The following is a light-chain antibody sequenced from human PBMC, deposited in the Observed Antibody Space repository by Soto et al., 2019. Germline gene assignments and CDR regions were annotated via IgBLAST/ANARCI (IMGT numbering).Light chain of an antibody. CDR3: QQTYSIPLT. V-gene: IGKV2-30*01. CDR1: QSLVYSDGNTY. J-gene: IGKJ4*01. CDR2: KVS. Sequence: DVVMTQSPLSLPVTLGQPASISCRSSQSLVYSDGNTYLNWFQQRPGQSPRRLIYKVSNRDSGVPDRFSGSGSGTEFTLTISALQPDDFATYFCQQTYSIPLTFGGGTKVDI.